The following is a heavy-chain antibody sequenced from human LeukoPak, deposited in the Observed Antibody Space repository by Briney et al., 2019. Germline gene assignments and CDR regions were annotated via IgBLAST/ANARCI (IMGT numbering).Heavy chain of an antibody. CDR3: ARHVVPTVTTPRGDWFDP. Sequence: SETLSLTCTVSGGSISSYYWSWIRQPPGKGLEWIGYIYYSGSTNYNPSLKSRVTISVDTSKNQFSLKLSSVTAADTAVYYCARHVVPTVTTPRGDWFDPWGQGTLVTVSS. J-gene: IGHJ5*02. V-gene: IGHV4-59*08. D-gene: IGHD4-17*01. CDR1: GGSISSYY. CDR2: IYYSGST.